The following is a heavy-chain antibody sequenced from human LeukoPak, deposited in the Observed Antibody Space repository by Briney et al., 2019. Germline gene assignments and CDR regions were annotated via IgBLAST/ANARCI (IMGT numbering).Heavy chain of an antibody. D-gene: IGHD6-13*01. CDR2: IYHSGST. Sequence: PSETLSLTCAVSGYSISIGYYWGWIRQPPGKGLEWIGSIYHSGSTYYNPSLKSRVTISVDTSKNQFSLKLTSVTAANTAVYYCARSLPPAAPHAFDVWGRGTLVTVSS. CDR3: ARSLPPAAPHAFDV. CDR1: GYSISIGYY. V-gene: IGHV4-38-2*01. J-gene: IGHJ3*01.